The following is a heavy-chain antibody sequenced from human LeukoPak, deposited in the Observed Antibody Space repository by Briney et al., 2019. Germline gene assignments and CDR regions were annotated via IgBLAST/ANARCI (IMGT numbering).Heavy chain of an antibody. V-gene: IGHV3-53*01. CDR2: ICTGGST. CDR3: ARDANKKSYFDC. CDR1: GFTVSSSY. J-gene: IGHJ4*02. D-gene: IGHD2/OR15-2a*01. Sequence: QPGGSLRLSCAASGFTVSSSYVNWVRQAPGKGLEWVSVICTGGSTYYADSVKGRFTISRDNSKNTLYLQMNSLRAEDTAVYYCARDANKKSYFDCWGQGTLVTVSS.